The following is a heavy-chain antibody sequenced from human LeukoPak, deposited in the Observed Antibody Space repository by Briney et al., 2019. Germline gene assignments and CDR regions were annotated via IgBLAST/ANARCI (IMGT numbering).Heavy chain of an antibody. Sequence: ASVKVSCKASGYTFTGYYMHWVRQAPGQGLEWMGWINPNSGGTNYAQKFQGWVTITRDTSISTAYMALSRLRSDDTAVYYCARGGYSSGWYADYYGMDVWGQGTTVTVSS. CDR3: ARGGYSSGWYADYYGMDV. CDR2: INPNSGGT. CDR1: GYTFTGYY. V-gene: IGHV1-2*04. J-gene: IGHJ6*02. D-gene: IGHD6-19*01.